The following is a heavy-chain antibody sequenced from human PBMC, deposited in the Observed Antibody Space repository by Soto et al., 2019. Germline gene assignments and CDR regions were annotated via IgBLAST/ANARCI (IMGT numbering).Heavy chain of an antibody. CDR2: IIPIFGTA. CDR3: ARDIGYCSSTSCQNWFDP. D-gene: IGHD2-2*01. Sequence: SVKVSCKASGCTFSSYAISCVRQAPGQVLEWMGGIIPIFGTANYAQKFQGRVTITADESTSTAYMELSSLRSEDTAVYYCARDIGYCSSTSCQNWFDPWGQGTLVTVSS. CDR1: GCTFSSYA. V-gene: IGHV1-69*13. J-gene: IGHJ5*02.